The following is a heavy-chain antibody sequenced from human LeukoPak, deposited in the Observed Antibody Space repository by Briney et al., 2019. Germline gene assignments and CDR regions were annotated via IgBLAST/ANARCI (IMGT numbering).Heavy chain of an antibody. V-gene: IGHV3-23*05. J-gene: IGHJ4*02. CDR3: AKDQAGDGYNSM. CDR2: IHGTST. Sequence: GSLRLSCVTSGFTFSNCAMSWVRQAPGKGLEWVSTIHGTSTYYAASVKGRFTISRDNSKNTLYLLMHSLRAEDTAIYYCAKDQAGDGYNSMWGQGTRVTVSS. D-gene: IGHD5-24*01. CDR1: GFTFSNCA.